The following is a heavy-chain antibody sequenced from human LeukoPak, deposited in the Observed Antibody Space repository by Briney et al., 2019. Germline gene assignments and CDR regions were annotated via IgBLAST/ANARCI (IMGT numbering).Heavy chain of an antibody. J-gene: IGHJ3*02. D-gene: IGHD5-12*01. CDR1: GFTFDDYG. CDR3: ARVPGYSGYGDAFDI. CDR2: INWNGGST. V-gene: IGHV3-20*04. Sequence: PGGSLRLSCAASGFTFDDYGMSWVRQAPGKGLEWVSGINWNGGSTGYADSVKGRFTISRDNAKNSLYLQMNSLRAEDTALYYCARVPGYSGYGDAFDIWGQGTMVTVSS.